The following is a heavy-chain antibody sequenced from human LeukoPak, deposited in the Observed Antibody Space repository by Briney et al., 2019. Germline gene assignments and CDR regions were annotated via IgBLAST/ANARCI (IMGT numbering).Heavy chain of an antibody. J-gene: IGHJ5*02. D-gene: IGHD3-3*01. CDR3: ASSTIFGVVANWFDP. Sequence: SETLSLTCAVYGGSFSGYYWSWIRQPPGKGLEWIGEINHSGSTNYNPSLKSRVTISVDTSKNQFSLKLSSVTAADTAVFYCASSTIFGVVANWFDPWGQGTLVTVSS. V-gene: IGHV4-34*01. CDR2: INHSGST. CDR1: GGSFSGYY.